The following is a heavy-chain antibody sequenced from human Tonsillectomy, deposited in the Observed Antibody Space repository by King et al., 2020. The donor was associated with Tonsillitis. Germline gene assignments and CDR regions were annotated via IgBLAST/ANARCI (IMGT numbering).Heavy chain of an antibody. Sequence: VQLQESGPGLVKASETLSLTCTVSGGSISSYYWSWIRQPPGKGLEWIGYIYYSGSTNYNPSLKSRVTISVDTSKNQFSLKLSSVTAADTAVYYCARGNYDFWSGYSSYNWFDPWGHGTLVTVSS. CDR2: IYYSGST. D-gene: IGHD3-3*01. J-gene: IGHJ5*02. CDR1: GGSISSYY. CDR3: ARGNYDFWSGYSSYNWFDP. V-gene: IGHV4-59*01.